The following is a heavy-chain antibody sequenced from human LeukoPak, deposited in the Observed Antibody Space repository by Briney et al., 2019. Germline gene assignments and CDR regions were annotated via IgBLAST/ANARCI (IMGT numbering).Heavy chain of an antibody. Sequence: PGGSLRLSCAASGFTFSGYAMIWVRRAPGKGLEWVSAISGSGGSTYYTDSVKGRFTISRDNSKNTLYLQMNSLRAEDTAVYYCARDRSWGIDYWGQGTLVTVSS. J-gene: IGHJ4*02. V-gene: IGHV3-23*01. CDR2: ISGSGGST. D-gene: IGHD7-27*01. CDR1: GFTFSGYA. CDR3: ARDRSWGIDY.